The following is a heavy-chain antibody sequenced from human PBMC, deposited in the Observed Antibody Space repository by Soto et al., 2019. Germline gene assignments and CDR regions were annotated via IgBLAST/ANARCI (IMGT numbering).Heavy chain of an antibody. V-gene: IGHV4-39*01. Sequence: QLQLQESGSGLVKPSETLSLTCRVSDGSMNSDSSYWGWIRQPPGKGLEWIGVINHSGSTYHNLSLQGRVTMSVDASRNQCSLKLTSMTAADTAVYYCARLGGYVSVGYYYLWDSWGQGTLVTVSS. D-gene: IGHD3-22*01. J-gene: IGHJ4*02. CDR3: ARLGGYVSVGYYYLWDS. CDR1: DGSMNSDSSY. CDR2: INHSGST.